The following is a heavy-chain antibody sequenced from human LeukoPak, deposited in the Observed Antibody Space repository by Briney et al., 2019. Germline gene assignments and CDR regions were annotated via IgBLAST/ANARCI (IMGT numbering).Heavy chain of an antibody. CDR1: GFTFSSYG. CDR2: ISYDGSIR. Sequence: PGGSLRLSCAASGFTFSSYGMHWVRQAPGKGLDWVAVISYDGSIRYYADSVKGRFTISRDNSKNTLYLQMNSLRAEDTAVYYCARDLSGWASMYSYFDYWGQGTLVTVSS. J-gene: IGHJ4*02. V-gene: IGHV3-30*03. D-gene: IGHD6-19*01. CDR3: ARDLSGWASMYSYFDY.